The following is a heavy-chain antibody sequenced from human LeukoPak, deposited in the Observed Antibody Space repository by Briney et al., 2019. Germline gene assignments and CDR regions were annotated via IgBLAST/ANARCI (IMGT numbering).Heavy chain of an antibody. CDR2: IFPSGGEI. CDR1: GFTFSIFA. Sequence: PGGSLRLSCAASGFTFSIFAMIWARQPPGKGLEWVSSIFPSGGEIHYADSVRGRFTISRDNSKNTLSLQMNSLRAEDTAIYYCARWGTGDYYYDSSGYYPDYWGQGTLVTVSS. D-gene: IGHD3-22*01. CDR3: ARWGTGDYYYDSSGYYPDY. V-gene: IGHV3-23*01. J-gene: IGHJ4*02.